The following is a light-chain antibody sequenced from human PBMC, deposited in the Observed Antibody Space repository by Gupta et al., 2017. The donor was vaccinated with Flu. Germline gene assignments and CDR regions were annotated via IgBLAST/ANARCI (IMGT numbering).Light chain of an antibody. V-gene: IGKV1-39*01. J-gene: IGKJ1*01. CDR2: AAS. CDR1: QSISSY. Sequence: DIQMTQSPSSLSASVGDRVTITCRASQSISSYLNWYQQKPGTAPKLLIYAASSLQSGVPSRFSCSGSGTDFTLTISSLQPEDFATYYCQQSYSTPWTFGQGTKVEIK. CDR3: QQSYSTPWT.